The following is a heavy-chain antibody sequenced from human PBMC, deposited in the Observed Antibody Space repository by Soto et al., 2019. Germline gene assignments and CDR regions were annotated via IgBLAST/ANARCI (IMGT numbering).Heavy chain of an antibody. Sequence: SETLSLTCTVSGGSISSGGYYWSWIRQHPGQGLEWIGYIYYSGSTYYNPSLKSRVTISVDTSKNQFSLKLSSVTAADTAVYYCARDTIAVLGRMEVWGQGTPVIFSS. CDR2: IYYSGST. J-gene: IGHJ6*01. V-gene: IGHV4-31*03. CDR1: GGSISSGGYY. CDR3: ARDTIAVLGRMEV. D-gene: IGHD6-19*01.